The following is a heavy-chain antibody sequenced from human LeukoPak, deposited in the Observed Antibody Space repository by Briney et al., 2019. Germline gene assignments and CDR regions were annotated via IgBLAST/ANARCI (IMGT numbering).Heavy chain of an antibody. V-gene: IGHV3-30*18. J-gene: IGHJ4*02. Sequence: GRSLRLSWAASGFTFSSYGMHWVRQTPGKGLEWVAVISYDGSNKYYADSVKGRFTISRDNSKNTLYLQMNSLRAEDTAVYYCAKFLVAAESEFDYWGQGTLVTVSS. CDR1: GFTFSSYG. CDR3: AKFLVAAESEFDY. CDR2: ISYDGSNK. D-gene: IGHD3-3*01.